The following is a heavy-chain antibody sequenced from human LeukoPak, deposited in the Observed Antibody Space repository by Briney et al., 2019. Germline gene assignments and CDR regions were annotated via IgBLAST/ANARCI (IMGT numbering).Heavy chain of an antibody. V-gene: IGHV3-7*01. J-gene: IGHJ3*02. D-gene: IGHD3-22*01. Sequence: GGSLRLSCAASGFTFSSYWMSWVRQAPGKGLEWVANIKRDGSEKYYVDSVKGRFTISRDNAKNSLYLQMNSLRAEDTAVYYCARVTMIVVPAGLDAFDIWGQGTMVTVSS. CDR1: GFTFSSYW. CDR3: ARVTMIVVPAGLDAFDI. CDR2: IKRDGSEK.